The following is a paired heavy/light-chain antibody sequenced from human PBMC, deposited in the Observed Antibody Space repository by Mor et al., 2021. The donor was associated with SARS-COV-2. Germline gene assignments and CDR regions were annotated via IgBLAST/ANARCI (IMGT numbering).Light chain of an antibody. J-gene: IGKJ1*01. Sequence: EIVLTQSPGTLSLSPGERATLSCRASQSVSSSYLAWYQQKPGQAPRLLIYGASSRATGIPDRFSGSGSGTDFTLTISRLEPEDFAVYYCQQYGSSLYVWTFGQGTKVEIK. CDR3: QQYGSSLYVWT. CDR2: GAS. V-gene: IGKV3-20*01. CDR1: QSVSSSY.
Heavy chain of an antibody. V-gene: IGHV3-11*05. D-gene: IGHD3-10*01. Sequence: QVQLVESGGGLVKPGGSLRLSCAASGFTFSDYYMSWIRQAPGKGLEWVSYISSSSSYTNYADSVKGRFTISRDNAKNSLYLQMNSLRAEDTAVYYCARETVTMVRGVFGDYYYGMDVWGQGTTVTVSS. CDR2: ISSSSSYT. CDR3: ARETVTMVRGVFGDYYYGMDV. J-gene: IGHJ6*02. CDR1: GFTFSDYY.